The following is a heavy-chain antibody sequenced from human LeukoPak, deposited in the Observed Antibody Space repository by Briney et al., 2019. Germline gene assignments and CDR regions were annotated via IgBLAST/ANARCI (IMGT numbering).Heavy chain of an antibody. CDR3: ARDRGPYSSSSSVHYFDY. V-gene: IGHV1-46*01. Sequence: GASVKISCKASGYTFTSYYMHWVRQAPGQGLEWMGIINPSGGSTSYAQKFQGRVTMTRDTSTSTVYMELSSLRSEDTAVYYCARDRGPYSSSSSVHYFDYWGQGTLVTVSS. CDR1: GYTFTSYY. CDR2: INPSGGST. J-gene: IGHJ4*02. D-gene: IGHD6-6*01.